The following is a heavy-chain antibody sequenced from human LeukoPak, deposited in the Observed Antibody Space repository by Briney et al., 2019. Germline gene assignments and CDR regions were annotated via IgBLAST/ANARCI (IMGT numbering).Heavy chain of an antibody. V-gene: IGHV1-18*01. Sequence: GASVKVSCKASGYTFTSYGISWVRQAPGQGLEWMGWISAYNGNTNYAQKLQGRVTMTTDTSTSTAYMELRSLRSDDTAVYYCARVGIRFWEPPSPDYWGQGTLVTVSS. CDR3: ARVGIRFWEPPSPDY. CDR1: GYTFTSYG. D-gene: IGHD3-3*01. J-gene: IGHJ4*02. CDR2: ISAYNGNT.